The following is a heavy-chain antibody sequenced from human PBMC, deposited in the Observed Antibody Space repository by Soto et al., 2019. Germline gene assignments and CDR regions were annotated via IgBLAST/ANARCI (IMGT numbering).Heavy chain of an antibody. CDR3: ARVTPLSSTSYKNYYYYYYMDV. Sequence: ASVKVSCKASGYTFTSYGISWVRQAPGQGLEWMGWISAYNGNTNYAQKLQGRVTMTTDTSTSTAYMELRSLRSDDTAVYYCARVTPLSSTSYKNYYYYYYMDVWGKGTTVTVSS. D-gene: IGHD2-2*01. J-gene: IGHJ6*03. CDR1: GYTFTSYG. V-gene: IGHV1-18*01. CDR2: ISAYNGNT.